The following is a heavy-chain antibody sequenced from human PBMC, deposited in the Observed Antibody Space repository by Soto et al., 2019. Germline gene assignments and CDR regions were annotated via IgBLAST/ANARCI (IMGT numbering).Heavy chain of an antibody. CDR2: ISSSSGTI. CDR3: AMTGGEAY. J-gene: IGHJ4*02. V-gene: IGHV3-48*04. D-gene: IGHD3-16*01. CDR1: GFTFSSYS. Sequence: EVQLVESGGGLVQPGGSLRLSCAASGFTFSSYSMNWVRQAQGKGLEWVSYISSSSGTIYYADSVKGRFTISRDNAKNSMYLQMNSLTGEETAVCYCAMTGGEAYWGQGTLVTVSS.